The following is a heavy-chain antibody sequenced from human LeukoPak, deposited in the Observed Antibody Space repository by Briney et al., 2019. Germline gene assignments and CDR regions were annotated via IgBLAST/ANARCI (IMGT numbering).Heavy chain of an antibody. CDR1: GGSINDYY. Sequence: PSETLSLTCTVSGGSINDYYWSWIRQSPGKGLEWIGHIHYSGSTNYNSSLASRVTISMDTSKRQISLKLSSVTAADTAVYYCAKSNGYGLIDIWGQGTMVTVSS. D-gene: IGHD3-22*01. J-gene: IGHJ3*02. CDR3: AKSNGYGLIDI. CDR2: IHYSGST. V-gene: IGHV4-59*01.